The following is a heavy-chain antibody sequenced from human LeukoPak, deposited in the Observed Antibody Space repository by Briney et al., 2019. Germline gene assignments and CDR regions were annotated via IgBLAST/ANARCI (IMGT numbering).Heavy chain of an antibody. CDR1: GFTFSSYA. V-gene: IGHV3-33*08. J-gene: IGHJ4*02. CDR2: IGYDGSKK. Sequence: GGSLRLSCAASGFTFSSYAMNWVRQAPGKGLEWVAVIGYDGSKKYYADSVKGRFTISRDNSKNTLYLQMNSLRAEDTAVYYCARSDDYGDFWGQGTLVTVSS. CDR3: ARSDDYGDF.